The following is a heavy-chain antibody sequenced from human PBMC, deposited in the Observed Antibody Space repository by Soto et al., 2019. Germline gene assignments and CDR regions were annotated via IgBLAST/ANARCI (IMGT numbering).Heavy chain of an antibody. V-gene: IGHV4-30-4*01. CDR2: IYYSGST. J-gene: IGHJ4*02. CDR3: ATQGADFWSGYYTLGAFDY. CDR1: GGSISSGDYY. D-gene: IGHD3-3*01. Sequence: SETLSLTCTVSGGSISSGDYYWSWIRQPPGKGLEWIGYIYYSGSTYYNPSLKSRVTISVDTSKNQFSLKLSSVTAADTAVYYCATQGADFWSGYYTLGAFDYWGQRPLVTVSS.